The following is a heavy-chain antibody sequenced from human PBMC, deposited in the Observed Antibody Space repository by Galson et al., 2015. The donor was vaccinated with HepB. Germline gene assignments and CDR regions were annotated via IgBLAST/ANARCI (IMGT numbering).Heavy chain of an antibody. CDR2: ISAYNGNT. V-gene: IGHV1-18*04. CDR3: ARGLVDFWSGYYYYYYYGMDV. J-gene: IGHJ6*02. D-gene: IGHD3-3*01. Sequence: SVKVSCKASGYTFTSYGISWVRQAPGQGLEWMGWISAYNGNTNYAQKLQGRVTMTTDTSTSTAYMELRSLRSDDTAVYYCARGLVDFWSGYYYYYYYGMDVWGQGTLVTVSS. CDR1: GYTFTSYG.